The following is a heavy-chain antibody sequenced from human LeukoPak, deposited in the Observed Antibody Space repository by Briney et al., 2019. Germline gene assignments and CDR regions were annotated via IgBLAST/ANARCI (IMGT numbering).Heavy chain of an antibody. D-gene: IGHD6-6*01. J-gene: IGHJ4*02. CDR2: INPTGGST. CDR1: GYTFTSYY. V-gene: IGHV1-46*01. Sequence: ASVKVSCKASGYTFTSYYMHWVRQAPGQGLEWMGLINPTGGSTGYAQKFQGRVTMTRDMSTSTDYMELSSLRAEDTAVYYCARGPGDRLLVPNVLDYWGQGTLVTVSS. CDR3: ARGPGDRLLVPNVLDY.